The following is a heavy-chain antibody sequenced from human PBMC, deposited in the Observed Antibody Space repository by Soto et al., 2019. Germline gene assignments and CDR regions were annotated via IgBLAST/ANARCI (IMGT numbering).Heavy chain of an antibody. CDR1: GFTFTSSA. J-gene: IGHJ3*02. D-gene: IGHD1-26*01. Sequence: QMQLVQSGPEVKKPGTSVKVSCKASGFTFTSSAVQWVRQARGQRLEWIGWIVVGSGNTHYAQKFQERVTITRHMPKRTAYRELSSLRSEDTAVYYCAAEIEWGLLGHAFDIWGQGTMVTVSS. V-gene: IGHV1-58*01. CDR2: IVVGSGNT. CDR3: AAEIEWGLLGHAFDI.